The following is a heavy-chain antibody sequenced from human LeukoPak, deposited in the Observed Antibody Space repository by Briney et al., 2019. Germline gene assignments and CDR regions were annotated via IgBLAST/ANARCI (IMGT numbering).Heavy chain of an antibody. CDR1: GFTLSDYY. D-gene: IGHD2-15*01. J-gene: IGHJ3*02. CDR2: ISSSGSTI. CDR3: AKEKGTRAPIVFDM. Sequence: PGGSLRLSCVASGFTLSDYYMTWIRQDPGKGLEWVSYISSSGSTIYYADSVKGRFTISRDNAKNSLYLQMNSLRAEDTAVYYCAKEKGTRAPIVFDMWGQGSMVTVSS. V-gene: IGHV3-11*04.